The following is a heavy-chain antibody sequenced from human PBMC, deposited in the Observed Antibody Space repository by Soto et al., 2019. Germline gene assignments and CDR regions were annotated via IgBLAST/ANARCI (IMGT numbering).Heavy chain of an antibody. CDR3: ARGVVTMVRGVIYNWCDP. CDR1: GGSISSYY. J-gene: IGHJ5*02. Sequence: SETLSLTCTVSGGSISSYYWSWIRQPPGKGLEWIGYIYYSGSTNYNPSLKSRVTISVDTSKNQFSLKLSSVNAADTAVYYCARGVVTMVRGVIYNWCDPWGQGSLVTVSS. V-gene: IGHV4-59*01. CDR2: IYYSGST. D-gene: IGHD3-10*01.